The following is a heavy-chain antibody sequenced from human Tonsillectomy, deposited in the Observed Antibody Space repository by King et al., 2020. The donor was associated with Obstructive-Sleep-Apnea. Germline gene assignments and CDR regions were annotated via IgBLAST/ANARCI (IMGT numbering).Heavy chain of an antibody. V-gene: IGHV3-30*04. J-gene: IGHJ4*02. CDR2: ISYDGSNK. Sequence: VQRVESGGGVVQPGRSLRLSCAASGFTFSSYAMHWVRQAPGKGLEWVAVISYDGSNKYYADSVKGRFTISKDNSNNTLYLQMNSLRAEDTAVYYCARVDRVYCTNGVCPIDYWGQGTLVTVSS. CDR3: ARVDRVYCTNGVCPIDY. D-gene: IGHD2-8*01. CDR1: GFTFSSYA.